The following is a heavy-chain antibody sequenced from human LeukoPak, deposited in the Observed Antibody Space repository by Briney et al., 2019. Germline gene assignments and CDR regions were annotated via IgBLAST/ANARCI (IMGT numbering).Heavy chain of an antibody. V-gene: IGHV3-15*01. CDR1: GFTFSNAW. CDR3: TTRSIRSTIFCDH. D-gene: IGHD2/OR15-2a*01. J-gene: IGHJ5*02. CDR2: IKSKTDGGTT. Sequence: GGSLRLSCAASGFTFSNAWMSWVRQAPGKGLEWVGRIKSKTDGGTTDCAAPVKGRFTISRDDSKNTLYLQMNSLKTEDTAVYYCTTRSIRSTIFCDHWSQGTLVTVSS.